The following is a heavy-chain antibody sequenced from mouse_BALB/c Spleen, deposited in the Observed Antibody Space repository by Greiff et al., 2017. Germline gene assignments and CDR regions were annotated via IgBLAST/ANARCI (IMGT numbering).Heavy chain of an antibody. CDR2: ISSGGSYT. CDR3: ASKDYGYAMDY. D-gene: IGHD1-1*02. CDR1: GFTFSSYG. Sequence: EVKLMESGGDLVKPGGSLKLSCAASGFTFSSYGMSWVRQTPDKRLEWVATISSGGSYTYYPDSVKGRFTISRDNAKNTLYLQMSSLKSEDTAMYYCASKDYGYAMDYWGQGTSVTVSS. J-gene: IGHJ4*01. V-gene: IGHV5-6*01.